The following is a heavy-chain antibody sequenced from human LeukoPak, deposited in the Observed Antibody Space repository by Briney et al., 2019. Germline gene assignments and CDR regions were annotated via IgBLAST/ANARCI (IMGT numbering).Heavy chain of an antibody. V-gene: IGHV4-39*01. CDR3: ARNKYYYGSKNYGVPNWFDP. D-gene: IGHD3-10*01. J-gene: IGHJ5*02. CDR1: GGSFNGYY. CDR2: IYFSGST. Sequence: PSETLSLTCAVYGGSFNGYYWGWIRQPPGKGLEWIGSIYFSGSTYYNPSLKSRVTISIDTSKNQFSLKLSSVTAADTAVYYCARNKYYYGSKNYGVPNWFDPWGQGTLVTVSS.